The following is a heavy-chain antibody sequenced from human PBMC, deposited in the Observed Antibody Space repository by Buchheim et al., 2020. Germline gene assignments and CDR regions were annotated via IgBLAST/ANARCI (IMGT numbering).Heavy chain of an antibody. Sequence: EVQLVESGGGLVQPGGSLRLSCAASGFTFSNYWMSWVRQAPGKGLEWVANIKEDGSEKFCVDPVEGRFTISRDNTKNSLYLHMNSLRAEDTAVYYCARDLGGGFDPWGQGTL. D-gene: IGHD3-16*01. CDR1: GFTFSNYW. CDR3: ARDLGGGFDP. J-gene: IGHJ5*02. V-gene: IGHV3-7*03. CDR2: IKEDGSEK.